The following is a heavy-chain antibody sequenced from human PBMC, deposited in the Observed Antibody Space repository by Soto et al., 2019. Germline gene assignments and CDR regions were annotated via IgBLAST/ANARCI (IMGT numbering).Heavy chain of an antibody. CDR3: AIRGLDKSEVRGYFDY. CDR1: GFTFSNYD. D-gene: IGHD3-10*01. V-gene: IGHV3-23*01. J-gene: IGHJ4*02. CDR2: ISGSGGRT. Sequence: DVQLLESGGGLVQPGGSLRLSCAASGFTFSNYDMTWVRQAPGKGLEWVSAISGSGGRTNYGDSVKGRFIISRDDSKNTLFLQMNSLRVEDTATYYCAIRGLDKSEVRGYFDYWGRGTLVTVSS.